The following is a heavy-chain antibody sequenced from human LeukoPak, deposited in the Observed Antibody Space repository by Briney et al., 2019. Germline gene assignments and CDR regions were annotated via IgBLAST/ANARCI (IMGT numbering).Heavy chain of an antibody. CDR2: IYYSGST. V-gene: IGHV4-59*08. CDR1: GRSISSYY. Sequence: SETLSLTCTVSGRSISSYYWSWIRQPPGKGLEWIGYIYYSGSTNYNPSLKSRVTISVDTSKNQFSLKLSSVTAADTAVYYCARTLVDYYGMDVWGQGTTVTVSS. J-gene: IGHJ6*02. CDR3: ARTLVDYYGMDV.